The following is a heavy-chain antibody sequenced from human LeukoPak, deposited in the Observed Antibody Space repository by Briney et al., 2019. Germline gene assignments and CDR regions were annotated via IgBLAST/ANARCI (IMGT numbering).Heavy chain of an antibody. V-gene: IGHV3-48*03. J-gene: IGHJ4*02. CDR3: AGEDQAASDY. CDR2: ISSSGTTI. Sequence: GGSLRLSCAASGFTFRLYEMNWVRQAPGKGLQWVSYISSSGTTIKYGDSVKGRFTISRDDARNSLYLQMSSLRVEDTAVYYCAGEDQAASDYWGQGTLVTVSS. CDR1: GFTFRLYE.